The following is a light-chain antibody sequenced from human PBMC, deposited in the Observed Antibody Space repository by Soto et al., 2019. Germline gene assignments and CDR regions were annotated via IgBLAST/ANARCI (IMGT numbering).Light chain of an antibody. CDR2: DAS. Sequence: DIQMTQSPSTLSASVGDRVTITCRASQSISSWLAWYQQKPGKAPKFLIYDASSLESGVPSRFSGSGSGTEFTLTISSLQPDDFAPYYCQQYNSYSLPFGGGTKVEIK. J-gene: IGKJ4*01. CDR1: QSISSW. V-gene: IGKV1-5*01. CDR3: QQYNSYSLP.